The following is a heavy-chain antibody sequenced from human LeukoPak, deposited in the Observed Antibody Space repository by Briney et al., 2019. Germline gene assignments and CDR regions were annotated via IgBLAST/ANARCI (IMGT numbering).Heavy chain of an antibody. CDR2: ISASGGST. D-gene: IGHD6-13*01. CDR3: AKGPLAAAANNWFDP. J-gene: IGHJ5*02. V-gene: IGHV3-23*01. Sequence: GGSLRLSCAASGFTFSSSAMSWVRQVPGKGLEWVSGISASGGSTSYADSVKGRFTISRDNSKNTLYLQMNSLRAEDTAVYYCAKGPLAAAANNWFDPWGQGTLVTVSS. CDR1: GFTFSSSA.